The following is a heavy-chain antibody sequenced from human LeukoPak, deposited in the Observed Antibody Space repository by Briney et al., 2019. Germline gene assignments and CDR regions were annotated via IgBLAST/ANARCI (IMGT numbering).Heavy chain of an antibody. J-gene: IGHJ4*02. Sequence: KPSETLSLTCTVSGGSISSSSYYWGWIRQPPGKGLEWIGSIYYSGSTYYNPSLKSRVTISVDTSKNQFSLKLSSVTAADTAVYYCARVEYSSSWYPGNYWGQGTLVTVSS. V-gene: IGHV4-39*01. CDR3: ARVEYSSSWYPGNY. D-gene: IGHD6-13*01. CDR2: IYYSGST. CDR1: GGSISSSSYY.